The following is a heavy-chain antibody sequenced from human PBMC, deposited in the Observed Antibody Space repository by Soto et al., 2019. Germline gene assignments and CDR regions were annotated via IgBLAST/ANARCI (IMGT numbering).Heavy chain of an antibody. CDR3: ASHFTGVLVLGTSPPGGDNYGWDV. CDR1: GGTFSRYT. D-gene: IGHD2-8*02. Sequence: QVQLVQSGAEVKKPGSSVKVSCKASGGTFSRYTFTWVRQAPGQGLEWMGRIIPILDIPNYAQNFQGRVTIPAEKSTSTLYMELSSLTSDDKAVYYCASHFTGVLVLGTSPPGGDNYGWDVWGQGTTVTVSS. V-gene: IGHV1-69*02. J-gene: IGHJ6*02. CDR2: IIPILDIP.